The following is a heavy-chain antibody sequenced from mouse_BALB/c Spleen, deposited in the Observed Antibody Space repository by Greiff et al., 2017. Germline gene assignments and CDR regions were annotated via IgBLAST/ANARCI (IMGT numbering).Heavy chain of an antibody. J-gene: IGHJ1*01. CDR3: ARWGITTRKYFDV. V-gene: IGHV1-7*01. CDR1: GYTFTSYW. D-gene: IGHD2-4*01. CDR2: INPSTGYT. Sequence: QVQLKESGAELAKPGASVKMSCKASGYTFTSYWMHWVKQRPGQGLEWIGYINPSTGYTEYNQKFKDKATLTADKSSSTAYMQLSSLTSEDSAVYYCARWGITTRKYFDVWGAGTTVTVSS.